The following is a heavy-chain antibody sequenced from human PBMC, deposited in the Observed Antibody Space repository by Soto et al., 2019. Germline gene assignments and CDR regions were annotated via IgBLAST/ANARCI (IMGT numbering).Heavy chain of an antibody. J-gene: IGHJ5*02. CDR2: IYTSGST. CDR1: GGSVSNKTYY. V-gene: IGHV4-61*02. D-gene: IGHD3-22*01. Sequence: PSETLSLTCSVSGGSVSNKTYYWSWIRQPAGKGLEWIGRIYTSGSTNYNPSLKSRVTMSVDTSKNQFSLKLSSVTAADTAVYYCARDFGPYDSSGYSPWGQGTLVTVSS. CDR3: ARDFGPYDSSGYSP.